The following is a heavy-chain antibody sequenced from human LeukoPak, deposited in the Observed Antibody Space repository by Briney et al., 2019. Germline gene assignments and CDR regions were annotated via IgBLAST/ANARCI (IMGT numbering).Heavy chain of an antibody. CDR3: ARAVVGCSSTSCYYKH. V-gene: IGHV1-24*01. CDR2: FDPEDGDT. CDR1: GYTLTELS. J-gene: IGHJ1*01. D-gene: IGHD2-2*01. Sequence: ASVKVSCKVSGYTLTELSMHWVRQAPGKGLEWMGRFDPEDGDTIYAQKFQGRVTMTEDTSTNTAYMELSSLRSEDTAVYYCARAVVGCSSTSCYYKHWGQGTLVTVSS.